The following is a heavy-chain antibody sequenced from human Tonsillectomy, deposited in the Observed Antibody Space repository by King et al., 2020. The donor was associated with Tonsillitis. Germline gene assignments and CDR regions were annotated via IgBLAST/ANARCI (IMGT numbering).Heavy chain of an antibody. CDR2: ISFGGSYK. CDR3: ARRDGALYYYYYVLDL. J-gene: IGHJ6*02. D-gene: IGHD4-17*01. Sequence: VQLVESGGGVVQPGRSLRLSCAASGFTFSNYAMHWVRQAPGKGLEWVTVISFGGSYKYSADSVKGRFTISRDNTKNTLYLQMNSLRAEDTAVYYCARRDGALYYYYYVLDLWGPGTTVTVSS. V-gene: IGHV3-30-3*01. CDR1: GFTFSNYA.